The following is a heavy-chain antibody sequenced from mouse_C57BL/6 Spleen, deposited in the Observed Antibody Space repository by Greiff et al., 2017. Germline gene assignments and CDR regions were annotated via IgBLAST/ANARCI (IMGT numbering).Heavy chain of an antibody. V-gene: IGHV5-4*01. CDR3: AREGYYYGSSYIAMDY. CDR1: GFTFSSYA. CDR2: ISDGGSYT. Sequence: DVHLVESGGGLVKPGGSLKLSCAASGFTFSSYAMSWVRQTPEKRLEWVATISDGGSYTYYPDNVKGRFTISRDNAKNNLYLQMSHLKSEDTAMYYCAREGYYYGSSYIAMDYWGQGTSVTVSS. D-gene: IGHD1-1*01. J-gene: IGHJ4*01.